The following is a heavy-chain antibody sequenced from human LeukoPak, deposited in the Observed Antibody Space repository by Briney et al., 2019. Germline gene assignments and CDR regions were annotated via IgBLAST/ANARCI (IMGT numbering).Heavy chain of an antibody. D-gene: IGHD1-26*01. CDR3: ARARNGTLKY. J-gene: IGHJ4*02. Sequence: GGSLRLSCAASGFTFSHYAMHWVRQAPGKGLEWVAVTSYDGSHQYSADSVKGRLTISRDNSRHTLFLQMNSLRPEDTAVYYCARARNGTLKYWGQGTLVTVSS. CDR1: GFTFSHYA. CDR2: TSYDGSHQ. V-gene: IGHV3-30*01.